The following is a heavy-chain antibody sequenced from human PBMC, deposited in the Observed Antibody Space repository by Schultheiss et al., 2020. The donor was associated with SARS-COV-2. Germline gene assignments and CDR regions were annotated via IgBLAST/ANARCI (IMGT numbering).Heavy chain of an antibody. Sequence: SETLSLTCAVYGGSFSGYYWSWIRQPAGKGLEWIGRIYTSGSTNYNPSLKSLVTMSVDTSKNQFSLKLSSVTAADTAVYYCARDRAPAALYYMDVWGKGTTVTVSS. CDR3: ARDRAPAALYYMDV. CDR2: IYTSGST. CDR1: GGSFSGYY. V-gene: IGHV4-4*07. J-gene: IGHJ6*03. D-gene: IGHD2-2*01.